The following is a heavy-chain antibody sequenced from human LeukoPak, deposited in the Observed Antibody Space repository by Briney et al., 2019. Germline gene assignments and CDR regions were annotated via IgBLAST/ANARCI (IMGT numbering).Heavy chain of an antibody. CDR3: ARRQGCSSSSCPPDS. CDR1: GYSFTTYW. CDR2: IYPGDSDT. Sequence: GESLKISCRGSGYSFTTYWIGWVRQMPGKGLEWKGIIYPGDSDTRYSPSFQGQVTMSADKSINTAHLQWSSLKASDTAMYYCARRQGCSSSSCPPDSWGQGTLVTVSS. V-gene: IGHV5-51*01. D-gene: IGHD2-15*01. J-gene: IGHJ4*02.